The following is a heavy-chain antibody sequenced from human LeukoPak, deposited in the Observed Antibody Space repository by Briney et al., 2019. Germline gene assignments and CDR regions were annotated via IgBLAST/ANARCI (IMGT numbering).Heavy chain of an antibody. Sequence: KPSETLSLTCTVSGGSISSHYWSWIRQPPGKGLEWIGYIYYSGSTNYNPSLKSRVTISVDTSKNQFSLKLSSVTAADTAVYYCARVEQRPNTYYYDSSGPGDAFDIWGQGTMVTVSS. J-gene: IGHJ3*02. D-gene: IGHD3-22*01. CDR1: GGSISSHY. CDR2: IYYSGST. CDR3: ARVEQRPNTYYYDSSGPGDAFDI. V-gene: IGHV4-59*11.